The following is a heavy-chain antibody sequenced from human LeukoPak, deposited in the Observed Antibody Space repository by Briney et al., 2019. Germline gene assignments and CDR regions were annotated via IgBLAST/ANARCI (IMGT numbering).Heavy chain of an antibody. V-gene: IGHV3-53*01. CDR2: IYSGGST. CDR1: GFTFSSYA. D-gene: IGHD5-18*01. Sequence: GGSLRLSCAASGFTFSSYAMHWVRQAPGKGLEWVSVIYSGGSTYYADSVKGRFTISRDNSKNTLYLQMNSLRAEDTAVYYCARRGLWSDFDYWGQGTLVTVSS. J-gene: IGHJ4*02. CDR3: ARRGLWSDFDY.